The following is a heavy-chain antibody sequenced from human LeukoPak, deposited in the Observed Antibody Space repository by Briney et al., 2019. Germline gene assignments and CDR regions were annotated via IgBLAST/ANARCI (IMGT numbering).Heavy chain of an antibody. Sequence: GGSLRLSCAASGFTFSSYGMHWVRQAPGKGLEWVAVISYDGSNKYYADSVKGRFTISRDNSKNTLYLQMNSLRAEDTAVYYCASYLTSIPSGMDVWGQGTTVTVSS. CDR2: ISYDGSNK. D-gene: IGHD2/OR15-2a*01. V-gene: IGHV3-30*03. CDR1: GFTFSSYG. CDR3: ASYLTSIPSGMDV. J-gene: IGHJ6*02.